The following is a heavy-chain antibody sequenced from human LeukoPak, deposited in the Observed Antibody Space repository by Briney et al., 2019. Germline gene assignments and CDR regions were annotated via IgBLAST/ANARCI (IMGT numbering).Heavy chain of an antibody. D-gene: IGHD6-6*01. CDR2: INSDGSST. CDR3: AKDGIAARDYYYYHYMDV. J-gene: IGHJ6*03. V-gene: IGHV3-74*01. Sequence: PGGSLRLSCAASGFTFSSYWMHWVRQAPGKGLVWVSRINSDGSSTSYADSVKGRFTISRDNAKNTLYLQMNSLRAEDTAVYYCAKDGIAARDYYYYHYMDVWGKGTTVTVSS. CDR1: GFTFSSYW.